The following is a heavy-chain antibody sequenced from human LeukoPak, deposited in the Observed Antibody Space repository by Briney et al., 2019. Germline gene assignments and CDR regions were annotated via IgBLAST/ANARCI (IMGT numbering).Heavy chain of an antibody. CDR3: TRLPLDYSVDY. CDR1: GDSISNTAYW. J-gene: IGHJ4*02. V-gene: IGHV4-39*01. CDR2: VSYFGTT. Sequence: SETLSLTCTVSGDSISNTAYWWGWIRQSPGKGLEWIGRVSYFGTTSYSPSLQSRVTMSIDTSKKQFSLQLSSVTAADTAVYYCTRLPLDYSVDYWGQGALVSVSS. D-gene: IGHD4-11*01.